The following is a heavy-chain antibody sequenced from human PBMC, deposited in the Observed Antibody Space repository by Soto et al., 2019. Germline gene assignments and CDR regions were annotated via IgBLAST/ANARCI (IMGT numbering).Heavy chain of an antibody. D-gene: IGHD3-3*01. CDR2: ISYDGSNK. J-gene: IGHJ6*02. V-gene: IGHV3-30-3*01. CDR1: GFTFSSYA. Sequence: PGGSLRLSCAASGFTFSSYAMHWVRQAPGKGLEWVAVISYDGSNKYYADSVKGRFTISRDNSKNTLYLQMNSLRAEDTAVYYCARDNGYDFWSGHSMDVWGQGTTVTV. CDR3: ARDNGYDFWSGHSMDV.